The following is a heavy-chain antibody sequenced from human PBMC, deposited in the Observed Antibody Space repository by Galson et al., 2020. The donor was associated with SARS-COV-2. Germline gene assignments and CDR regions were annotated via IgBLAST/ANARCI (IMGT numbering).Heavy chain of an antibody. J-gene: IGHJ4*02. D-gene: IGHD3-22*01. CDR1: GGSISSSSYS. V-gene: IGHV4-39*01. Sequence: ETSETLSLTCTVSGGSISSSSYSWGWIRQPPGKGLEWIGSIYYSGSTYYNPSLKSRVTISVDTSKNQFSLKLSSVTAADTAVYYCARYYYDSSGYYSHYFDYWGQGTLVTVSS. CDR3: ARYYYDSSGYYSHYFDY. CDR2: IYYSGST.